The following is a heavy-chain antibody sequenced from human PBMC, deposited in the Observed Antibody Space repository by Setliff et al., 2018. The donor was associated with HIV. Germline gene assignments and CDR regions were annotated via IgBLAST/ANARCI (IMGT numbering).Heavy chain of an antibody. J-gene: IGHJ3*01. CDR1: GGTFSSYA. CDR3: ARPIRAAAGNDAFHV. Sequence: SVKVSCKTSGGTFSSYAISWVRQAPGQGLEWMGGIIPMFDAPNYAQKFQGRVTITADESTSTAYMELSSLRSEDSAVYFCARPIRAAAGNDAFHVWGQGTMVTVS. CDR2: IIPMFDAP. V-gene: IGHV1-69*13. D-gene: IGHD6-13*01.